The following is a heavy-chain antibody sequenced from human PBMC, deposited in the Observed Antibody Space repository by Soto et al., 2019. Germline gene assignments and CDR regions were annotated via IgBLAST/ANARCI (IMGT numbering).Heavy chain of an antibody. CDR3: ARPPGGYYYYYMDV. Sequence: SETLSLTCTVSGGSISSYYWSWIRQPPGKGLEWIGYIYYSGSTNYNPSLKSRVTISVDTSKNQFSLKLSSVTAADTAVYYCARPPGGYYYYYMDVWGKGTTVTVSS. V-gene: IGHV4-59*08. CDR2: IYYSGST. CDR1: GGSISSYY. J-gene: IGHJ6*03.